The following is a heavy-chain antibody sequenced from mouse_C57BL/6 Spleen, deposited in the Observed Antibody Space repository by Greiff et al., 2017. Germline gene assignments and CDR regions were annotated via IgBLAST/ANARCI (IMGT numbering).Heavy chain of an antibody. CDR3: ARGEYDGDYVDAMDY. V-gene: IGHV3-6*01. CDR1: GYSITSGYY. Sequence: EVKLMESGPGLVKPSQSLSLTCSVTGYSITSGYYWNWIRQFPGNKLEWMGYISYDGSNNYNPSLKNRISITRDTSKNQVFLKLNSVTTEDTATYYCARGEYDGDYVDAMDYWGQGTSVTVSS. J-gene: IGHJ4*01. D-gene: IGHD2-3*01. CDR2: ISYDGSN.